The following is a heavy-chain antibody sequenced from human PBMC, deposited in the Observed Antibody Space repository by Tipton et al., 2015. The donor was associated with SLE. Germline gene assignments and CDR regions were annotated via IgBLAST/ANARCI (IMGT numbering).Heavy chain of an antibody. V-gene: IGHV3-30*01. Sequence: DSVKGRFTISRDNSKNTLYLQMNSLRAEDTAVYYCARGSGWYHFDYWGQGTLVTVSS. CDR3: ARGSGWYHFDY. J-gene: IGHJ4*02. D-gene: IGHD6-19*01.